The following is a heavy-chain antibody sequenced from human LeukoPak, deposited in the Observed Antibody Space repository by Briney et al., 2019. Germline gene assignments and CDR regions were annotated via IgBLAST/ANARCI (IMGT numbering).Heavy chain of an antibody. CDR2: IYYSGST. CDR3: AGRDYLLA. D-gene: IGHD4-17*01. J-gene: IGHJ5*02. CDR1: GASISSSSYY. Sequence: SETLSLTCTVSGASISSSSYYWGWIRQPPGKGLEWIGTIYYSGSTYYNPSLKSRVTISVDTSRNQFSLKLSSVTAADTAVYYCAGRDYLLAWGQGTLVTVSS. V-gene: IGHV4-39*01.